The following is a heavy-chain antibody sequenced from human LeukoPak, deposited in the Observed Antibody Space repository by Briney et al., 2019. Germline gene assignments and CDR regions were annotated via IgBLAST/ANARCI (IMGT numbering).Heavy chain of an antibody. Sequence: SGTPSLPRPVSGGPLRRYYWGWVRQPPGEGLEWIGHIYYSGSTNYNPSFKSRVTISVDTSKNQFSLSLTSVTAADTAVYYCASSLGQQLPPLHWGQGTLVTVSS. D-gene: IGHD6-13*01. CDR1: GGPLRRYY. V-gene: IGHV4-59*08. J-gene: IGHJ4*02. CDR2: IYYSGST. CDR3: ASSLGQQLPPLH.